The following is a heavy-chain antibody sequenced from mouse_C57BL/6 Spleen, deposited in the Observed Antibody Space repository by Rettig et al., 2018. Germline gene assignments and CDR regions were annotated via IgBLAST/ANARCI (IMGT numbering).Heavy chain of an antibody. V-gene: IGHV1-39*01. CDR2: INPNYGTT. D-gene: IGHD2-5*01. Sequence: GKSLEWIGVINPNYGTTSYNQKFKGKATLTVDQSSSTAYMQLNSLTSEDSAVYYCARTPYSNYGWFAYWGQGTLVTVSA. J-gene: IGHJ3*01. CDR3: ARTPYSNYGWFAY.